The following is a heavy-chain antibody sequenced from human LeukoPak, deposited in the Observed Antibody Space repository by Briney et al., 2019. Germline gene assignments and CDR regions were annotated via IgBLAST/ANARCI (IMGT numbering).Heavy chain of an antibody. D-gene: IGHD7-27*01. J-gene: IGHJ4*02. V-gene: IGHV1-69*02. CDR3: ASLTGDGENFDY. CDR2: IIPILGIA. CDR1: GGTFSSYT. Sequence: SVKVSCKASGGTFSSYTISWVRQAPGQGLEWMGRIIPILGIANYAQKFQSRVTITADKSTSTAYMELSRLRSDDTAVYYCASLTGDGENFDYWGQGTLVTVSS.